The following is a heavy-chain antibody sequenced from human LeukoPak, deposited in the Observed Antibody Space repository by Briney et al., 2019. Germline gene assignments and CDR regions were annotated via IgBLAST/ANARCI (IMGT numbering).Heavy chain of an antibody. J-gene: IGHJ4*02. CDR3: ARGGGSTDYYDSSGYF. CDR2: IYYSGST. CDR1: GGSIRSYY. D-gene: IGHD3-22*01. Sequence: SETLSLTCTVSGGSIRSYYWSWIRQPPGKGLEWIGYIYYSGSTNYNPSLKSRVTISVDTSKNQFSLKPSSVTAADTAVYYCARGGGSTDYYDSSGYFWGQGTLVTVSS. V-gene: IGHV4-59*01.